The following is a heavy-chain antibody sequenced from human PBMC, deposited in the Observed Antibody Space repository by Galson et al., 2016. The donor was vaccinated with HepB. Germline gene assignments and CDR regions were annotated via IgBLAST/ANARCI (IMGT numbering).Heavy chain of an antibody. CDR1: GYTFTSYY. V-gene: IGHV1-46*01. Sequence: SVKVSCKASGYTFTSYYMHWVRQAPGQGLEWMGIITPSGGSTASAQKFQGRITMTRDTSTNTVYMEMSSLTSQDTAVYYCAGSLGVADAFDIWGEGTMVTVSS. D-gene: IGHD3-3*01. J-gene: IGHJ3*02. CDR3: AGSLGVADAFDI. CDR2: ITPSGGST.